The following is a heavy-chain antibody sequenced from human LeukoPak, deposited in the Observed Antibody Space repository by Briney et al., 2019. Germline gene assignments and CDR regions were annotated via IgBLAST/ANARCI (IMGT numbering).Heavy chain of an antibody. D-gene: IGHD2-15*01. CDR1: GINFNTYV. Sequence: PGGSLRLFCVDSGINFNTYVMNWVRQAPGKGLEWVASSSGSGDRRYYADSVKGRFTISRDNSNNTLFLQMDSLRAEDTAMYFCARVVYCTGGICQIFAFDTWGRGTMVTVSS. V-gene: IGHV3-23*01. J-gene: IGHJ3*02. CDR2: SSGSGDRR. CDR3: ARVVYCTGGICQIFAFDT.